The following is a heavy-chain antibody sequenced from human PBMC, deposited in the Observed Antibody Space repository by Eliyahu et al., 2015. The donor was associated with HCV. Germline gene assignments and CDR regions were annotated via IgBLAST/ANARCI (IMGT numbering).Heavy chain of an antibody. CDR3: AKPTSGAFDY. V-gene: IGHV3-23*01. CDR1: GFXFXSYA. CDR2: ISGSGGST. D-gene: IGHD1-26*01. Sequence: EVQLLESGGGLVQPGGSLRLSCAASGFXFXSYAXSXVRQAPGKGLEWVSAISGSGGSTYYADSVKGRFTISRDNSKNTLYLQMNSLRAEDTAVYYCAKPTSGAFDYWGQGTLVTVSS. J-gene: IGHJ4*02.